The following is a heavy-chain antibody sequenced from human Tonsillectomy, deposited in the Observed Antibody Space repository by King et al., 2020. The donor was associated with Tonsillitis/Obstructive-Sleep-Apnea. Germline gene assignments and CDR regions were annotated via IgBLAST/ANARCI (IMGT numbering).Heavy chain of an antibody. Sequence: QLVQSGGGWVQPGGSLRLSCAASGFTFSSYEMNWVRQAPGKGLEWVSYISSSGSTIYYPDYVKGRFTISRDNAKNSLYLQMNSLRAEDTAVYYCARDGMTTAPFDYWGQGTLVTVSS. CDR2: ISSSGSTI. CDR3: ARDGMTTAPFDY. V-gene: IGHV3-48*03. D-gene: IGHD4-11*01. CDR1: GFTFSSYE. J-gene: IGHJ4*02.